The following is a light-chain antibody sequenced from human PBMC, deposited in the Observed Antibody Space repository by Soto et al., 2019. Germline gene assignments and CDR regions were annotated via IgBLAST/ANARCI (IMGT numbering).Light chain of an antibody. CDR3: QQYGSSPWT. CDR1: QSVSSNY. CDR2: GAS. V-gene: IGKV3-20*01. J-gene: IGKJ1*01. Sequence: EIVLTQSPGTLSLSPGERATLSCRASQSVSSNYLAWYQQKPGQAPRLLIYGASSRATGIPDRFSGSGSGIDFTLTITRLEPEDFAVYYCQQYGSSPWTFGQGTKVDIK.